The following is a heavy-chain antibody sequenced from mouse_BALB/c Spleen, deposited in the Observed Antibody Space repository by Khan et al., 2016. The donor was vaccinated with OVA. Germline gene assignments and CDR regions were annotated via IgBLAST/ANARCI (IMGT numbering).Heavy chain of an antibody. J-gene: IGHJ4*01. V-gene: IGHV1S56*01. D-gene: IGHD2-4*01. CDR2: IYPGDGST. CDR3: ARERLRRVAWDD. CDR1: GYTFTSYD. Sequence: VQLQESGPELVKPGTLVKISCQASGYTFTSYDINWVKQRPGQGLEWIGWIYPGDGSTKYNEKFKGQATLTADKSSSTAYMQLSSLTSDNSAVYFCARERLRRVAWDDWGQGTSVTVSS.